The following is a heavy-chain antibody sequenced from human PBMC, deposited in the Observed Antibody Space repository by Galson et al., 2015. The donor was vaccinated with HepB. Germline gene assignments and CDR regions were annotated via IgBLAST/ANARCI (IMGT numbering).Heavy chain of an antibody. J-gene: IGHJ3*02. V-gene: IGHV1-18*01. D-gene: IGHD3-22*01. CDR1: GYTFTSYG. CDR3: AREASITMIVVADAFDI. CDR2: ISAYNGNT. Sequence: SVKVSCKASGYTFTSYGISWVRQAPGQGLEWMGWISAYNGNTNYAQKLQGRVTMTTDTSTSTAYMELRSLRSDDTAVYYCAREASITMIVVADAFDIWGQGTMVTVSS.